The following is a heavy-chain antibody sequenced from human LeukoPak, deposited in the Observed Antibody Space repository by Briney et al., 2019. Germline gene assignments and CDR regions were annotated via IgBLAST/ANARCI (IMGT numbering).Heavy chain of an antibody. CDR1: GFTFSDYP. V-gene: IGHV3-23*01. D-gene: IGHD6-13*01. CDR3: AKGGMSSPLATFDY. Sequence: GGSLRLSCTASGFTFSDYPMSWVRQAPGKGLKWVSSISDSGDTPYYADSVKGLFTISRDNSKNTLYLQMNSLRAEDTAVYYCAKGGMSSPLATFDYWGQGTLVTVSS. CDR2: ISDSGDTP. J-gene: IGHJ4*02.